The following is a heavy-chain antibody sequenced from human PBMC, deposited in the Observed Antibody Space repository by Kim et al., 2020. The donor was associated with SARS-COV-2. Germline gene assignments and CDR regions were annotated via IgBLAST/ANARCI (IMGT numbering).Heavy chain of an antibody. D-gene: IGHD6-13*01. CDR2: IWYDGSNK. Sequence: GGSLRLSCAASGFTFSSYGMHWVRQAPGKGLEWVAVIWYDGSNKYYAESVKGRFTISRDNSKNTLYLQMNSLRAEDTAVYYCAREMSSSWYAAYMDVWGKVTTVTAAS. J-gene: IGHJ6*03. CDR1: GFTFSSYG. CDR3: AREMSSSWYAAYMDV. V-gene: IGHV3-33*01.